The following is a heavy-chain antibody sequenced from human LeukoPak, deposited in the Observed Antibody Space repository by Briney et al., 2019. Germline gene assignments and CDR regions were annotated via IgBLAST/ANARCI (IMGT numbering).Heavy chain of an antibody. D-gene: IGHD2-2*03. CDR3: ARGGYCTTALCYAMNAFDI. Sequence: PGGSLRLSCAASGFNFRSHEMNWVRQAPGKGLEFISYISPSGTTMYYADSVKGRFTISRDNAKNSLYLQMNSLRAEDTAVYYCARGGYCTTALCYAMNAFDIWGLGTMVTVSS. CDR2: ISPSGTTM. CDR1: GFNFRSHE. J-gene: IGHJ3*02. V-gene: IGHV3-48*03.